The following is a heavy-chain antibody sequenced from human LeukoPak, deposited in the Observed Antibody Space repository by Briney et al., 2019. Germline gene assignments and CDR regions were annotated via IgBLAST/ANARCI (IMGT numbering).Heavy chain of an antibody. CDR2: IHSSGST. D-gene: IGHD1-26*01. CDR1: GGSISNYY. Sequence: PSETLSFTCTVSGGSISNYYWSWIRQSAGKGLEWIGRIHSSGSTNFNPSLRSRVTMSADTSKHQFSLWLTSVTAADTALYYCARGIATITQDSFDVWGLGTMVTVSS. V-gene: IGHV4-4*07. CDR3: ARGIATITQDSFDV. J-gene: IGHJ3*01.